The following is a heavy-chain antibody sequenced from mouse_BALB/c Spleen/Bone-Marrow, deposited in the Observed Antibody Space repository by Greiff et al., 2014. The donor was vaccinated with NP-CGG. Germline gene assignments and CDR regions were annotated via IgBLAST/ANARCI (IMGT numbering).Heavy chain of an antibody. CDR1: GVTFTDYY. D-gene: IGHD2-3*01. CDR3: ARDINDGYYWYFDV. Sequence: EVKLVESGGGLVQPGGSLRLSCATSGVTFTDYYMSWVRQRPGKALEWLGFIRNKANGHTTEYSASVKGRFTISRDNSQSILYLQMNTLRAEDSATYYCARDINDGYYWYFDVWGAGTTVTVSS. V-gene: IGHV7-3*02. J-gene: IGHJ1*01. CDR2: IRNKANGHTT.